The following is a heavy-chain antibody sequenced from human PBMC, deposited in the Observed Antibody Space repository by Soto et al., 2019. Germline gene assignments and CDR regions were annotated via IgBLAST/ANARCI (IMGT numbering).Heavy chain of an antibody. V-gene: IGHV1-2*02. CDR1: GYTFIANY. Sequence: QVQLVQSGAEVKKPGASVKVSCKGSGYTFIANYIQWVRQAPGQGLEWMGWINPNSGGTTYAQKVQGRVTLTRDTSITTAYMELSGLTSDDTAVYFCAREGSGWKYFDYWGQGSLVTVPS. CDR3: AREGSGWKYFDY. D-gene: IGHD6-19*01. J-gene: IGHJ4*02. CDR2: INPNSGGT.